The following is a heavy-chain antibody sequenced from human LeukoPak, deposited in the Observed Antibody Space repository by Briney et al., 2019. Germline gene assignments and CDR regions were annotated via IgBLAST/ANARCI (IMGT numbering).Heavy chain of an antibody. D-gene: IGHD3-22*01. CDR2: VSAYNGKR. CDR3: VRVNYYDSSGYSYYFDY. Sequence: ASVTVSCKASGYTFTSYDNSLLRLDPAPGMEWVGLVSAYNGKRNYAQKPQRTVTMTTDSCTSTAHMELKSVISDDTGLGCCVRVNYYDSSGYSYYFDYRGQGTLVSVSS. J-gene: IGHJ4*02. CDR1: GYTFTSYD. V-gene: IGHV1-18*01.